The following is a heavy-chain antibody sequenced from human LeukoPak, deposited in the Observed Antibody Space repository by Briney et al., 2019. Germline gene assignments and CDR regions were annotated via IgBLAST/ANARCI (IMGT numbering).Heavy chain of an antibody. CDR3: SRVDENGYNFA. Sequence: GGSLRLSCAASGXSFSSYSMNWVRQAPGKGLEWVSSISVGSSYIYYADSVKGRFTNSRDNAKNSLFLQMNSLRAEDTAVYYCSRVDENGYNFAWGQGTLVTVSS. J-gene: IGHJ5*02. CDR2: ISVGSSYI. V-gene: IGHV3-21*01. CDR1: GXSFSSYS. D-gene: IGHD5-24*01.